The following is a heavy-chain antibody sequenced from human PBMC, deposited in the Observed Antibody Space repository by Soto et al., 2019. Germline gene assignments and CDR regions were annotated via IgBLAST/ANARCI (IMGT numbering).Heavy chain of an antibody. D-gene: IGHD2-2*01. V-gene: IGHV3-23*01. J-gene: IGHJ6*02. CDR3: ARGGVIVPGYGMDV. Sequence: PGGSLRLSCAASGFSFSTYAMSWVRQAPGKGLEWVAGISGSGGSTYYADSVKGRFTISRDNAKNSLYLQMNSLRAEDTAVYYCARGGVIVPGYGMDVWGQGTTVTVSS. CDR2: ISGSGGST. CDR1: GFSFSTYA.